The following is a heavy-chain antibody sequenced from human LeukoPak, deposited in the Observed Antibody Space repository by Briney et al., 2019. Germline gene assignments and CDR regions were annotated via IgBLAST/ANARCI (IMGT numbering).Heavy chain of an antibody. D-gene: IGHD6-13*01. CDR1: GGSFSGYY. CDR2: INHSGST. V-gene: IGHV4-34*01. J-gene: IGHJ4*02. Sequence: SETLSLTCAVYGGSFSGYYWSWIRQPPGKGLEWIGEINHSGSTNYNPSLKSRVTISVDTSKNQFSLKLSSVTAADTAVYYCASSPAKLVAAAGTGGSYWGQGTLVTVSS. CDR3: ASSPAKLVAAAGTGGSY.